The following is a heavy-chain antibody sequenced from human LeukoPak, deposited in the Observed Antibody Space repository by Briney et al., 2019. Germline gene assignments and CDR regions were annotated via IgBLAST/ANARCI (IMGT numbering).Heavy chain of an antibody. CDR3: ARDYCSGGSCYSSFDY. V-gene: IGHV3-33*01. CDR1: GFTFSSYG. J-gene: IGHJ4*02. D-gene: IGHD2-15*01. Sequence: GGSLRLSCAASGFTFSSYGMHWIRQAPGKGLEWVAVIWYDGSNKYYADSVKGRFTISRDNSKNTLYLQMNSLRAVDTAVYYCARDYCSGGSCYSSFDYWGQGTLVTVSS. CDR2: IWYDGSNK.